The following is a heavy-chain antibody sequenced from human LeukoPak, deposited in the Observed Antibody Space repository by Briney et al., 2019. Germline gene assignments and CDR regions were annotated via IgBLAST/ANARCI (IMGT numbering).Heavy chain of an antibody. CDR3: ATDLHYYDSSGYPYRDY. CDR1: GYTLTELS. D-gene: IGHD3-22*01. Sequence: ASVNVSCTVSGYTLTELSMHWVRQAPGKGLEWMGGFDPEDGETIYAQKFQGRVTMTEDTSTDTAYMELSSLRSEDTAVYYCATDLHYYDSSGYPYRDYWGQGTLVTVSS. CDR2: FDPEDGET. J-gene: IGHJ4*02. V-gene: IGHV1-24*01.